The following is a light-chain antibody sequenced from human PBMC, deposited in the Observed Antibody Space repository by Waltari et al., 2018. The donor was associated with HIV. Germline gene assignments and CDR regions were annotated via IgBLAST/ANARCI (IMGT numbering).Light chain of an antibody. CDR3: CSYGGTYNV. CDR2: EVS. V-gene: IGLV2-11*01. Sequence: QSALTQPRSVSGSPGQSVTISCTGTSSDVGVYNSVSWYQQHPGKAPKLLIYEVSKWPSVVPDRFSGSKSGNTASLTISGLRADDEADYYCCSYGGTYNVFGTGTKVTIL. CDR1: SSDVGVYNS. J-gene: IGLJ1*01.